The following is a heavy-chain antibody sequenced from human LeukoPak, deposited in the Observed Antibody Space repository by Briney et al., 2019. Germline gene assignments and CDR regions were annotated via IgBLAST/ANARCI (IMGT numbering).Heavy chain of an antibody. V-gene: IGHV1-18*01. CDR3: ARYYWYSSSWYFDY. J-gene: IGHJ4*02. Sequence: GASVKVSCKASGYTFTSYDINWVRQATGQGLEWMGWISGYNGNTNYTQKLQGRVTMTTDTSTSTAYMELRSLRSDDTAVYYCARYYWYSSSWYFDYWGQGTLVTVSS. CDR1: GYTFTSYD. D-gene: IGHD6-13*01. CDR2: ISGYNGNT.